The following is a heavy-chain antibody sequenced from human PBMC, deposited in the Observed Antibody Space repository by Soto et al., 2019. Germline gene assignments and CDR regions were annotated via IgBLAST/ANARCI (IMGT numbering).Heavy chain of an antibody. Sequence: GESLKISCKGSGYSFPTYWIGWVRQMPGKGLEWMGIIYPGDSNTKYSPSFQGQVTISADKSISTAYLQWSSLKASDTAMYYCARTATPSSVHYYYGMDVWGQGTTVTVSS. J-gene: IGHJ6*02. CDR1: GYSFPTYW. V-gene: IGHV5-51*01. CDR2: IYPGDSNT. CDR3: ARTATPSSVHYYYGMDV. D-gene: IGHD3-22*01.